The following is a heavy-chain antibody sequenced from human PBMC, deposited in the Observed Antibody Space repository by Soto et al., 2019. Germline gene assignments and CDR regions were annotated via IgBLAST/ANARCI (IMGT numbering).Heavy chain of an antibody. V-gene: IGHV3-23*01. J-gene: IGHJ4*02. CDR1: GFTFSTYA. Sequence: GSLRLSCVVSGFTFSTYAMSWVRQAPGKGLEWVSTITSSGGNTYYADSVKGRFSISRDNSKNTVYLQMNSLRAEDTALYYCAKGGYYNMLTGIGPFDYWGQGTLVTVSS. CDR2: ITSSGGNT. D-gene: IGHD3-9*01. CDR3: AKGGYYNMLTGIGPFDY.